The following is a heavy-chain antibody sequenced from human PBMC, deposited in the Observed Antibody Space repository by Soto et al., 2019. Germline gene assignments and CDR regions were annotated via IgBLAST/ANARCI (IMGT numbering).Heavy chain of an antibody. V-gene: IGHV4-59*01. CDR3: ARAPRGNYGYPSYFDY. Sequence: SETLSLTCTVSGGSISGYYWSWIRQPPGKGLECIGYIYYSGSTNYNPSLKSRVTISVDTSKNQFSLKLSSVTAADTAVYYCARAPRGNYGYPSYFDYWGQGTLVTVSS. D-gene: IGHD3-10*01. J-gene: IGHJ4*02. CDR2: IYYSGST. CDR1: GGSISGYY.